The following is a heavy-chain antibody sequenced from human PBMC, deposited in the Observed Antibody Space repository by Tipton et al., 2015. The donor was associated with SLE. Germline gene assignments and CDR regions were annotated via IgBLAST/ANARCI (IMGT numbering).Heavy chain of an antibody. J-gene: IGHJ4*02. V-gene: IGHV4-59*11. D-gene: IGHD2-15*01. CDR3: ARGSMVADDF. CDR1: GGSISSHY. CDR2: IYSGGST. Sequence: TLSLTCTVSGGSISSHYWSWIRQPPGKTLEWIGYIYSGGSTNYNPSLKSRVTISVDTSKNQLSLKLTSVTAADTAVYYCARGSMVADDFWGQGTLVTVSS.